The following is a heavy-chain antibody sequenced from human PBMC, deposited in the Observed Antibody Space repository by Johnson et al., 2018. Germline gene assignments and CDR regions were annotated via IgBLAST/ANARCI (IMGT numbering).Heavy chain of an antibody. V-gene: IGHV1-69*09. CDR3: ARGGGITGTAFDI. D-gene: IGHD1-20*01. J-gene: IGHJ3*02. CDR2: IIPILGLA. CDR1: GGTFSSYT. Sequence: QVQLVESGAEVKKPGSSVKVSCKASGGTFSSYTISWVRQAPGQGLEWMGRIIPILGLANYAQKFQGRVTITADKSTSKAYMELSSLRPEDTAVYYCARGGGITGTAFDIWGQGTMVTVSS.